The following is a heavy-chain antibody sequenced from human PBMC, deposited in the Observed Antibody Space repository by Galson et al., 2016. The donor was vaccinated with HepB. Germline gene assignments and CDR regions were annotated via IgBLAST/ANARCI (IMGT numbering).Heavy chain of an antibody. CDR1: GYSFSNYW. Sequence: QSGAEVKKPGESLKISCKGSGYSFSNYWIAWVRQMPGKGLEWMGLIYPDDSDTKYRPSFQGQVTMSADKSISTVYLQWRSLKASDTAMYFCVRGGDFWSGYPDYWGQGTLVTVSS. J-gene: IGHJ4*02. V-gene: IGHV5-51*01. CDR2: IYPDDSDT. CDR3: VRGGDFWSGYPDY. D-gene: IGHD3-3*01.